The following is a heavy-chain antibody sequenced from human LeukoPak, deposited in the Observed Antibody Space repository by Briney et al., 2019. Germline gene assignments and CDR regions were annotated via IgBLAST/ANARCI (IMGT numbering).Heavy chain of an antibody. Sequence: PGRSLRLSCAASGFTFSSYAMHWVRQAPGKGLEWVAVMSYDGSNKYYADSVKGRFTISRDNSKNTLYLQMNSLRAEDTAVYYCARDRGSYYVWYYFDYWGQGTLVTVSS. V-gene: IGHV3-30-3*01. J-gene: IGHJ4*02. CDR2: MSYDGSNK. D-gene: IGHD1-26*01. CDR3: ARDRGSYYVWYYFDY. CDR1: GFTFSSYA.